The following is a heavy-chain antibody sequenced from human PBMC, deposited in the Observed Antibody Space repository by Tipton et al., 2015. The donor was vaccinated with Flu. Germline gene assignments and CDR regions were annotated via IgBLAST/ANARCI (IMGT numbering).Heavy chain of an antibody. Sequence: TLSLTCAVYGGSFSGYYWSWIRQPPGKGLEWVGEIYHSGSTNYNPSLKSRVTISVDTSKNQFSLKLTSVTAADTAVYYCAKQCSGGSCSHALEIWGQGTMVTVSS. J-gene: IGHJ3*02. CDR3: AKQCSGGSCSHALEI. CDR1: GGSFSGYY. V-gene: IGHV4-34*01. CDR2: IYHSGST. D-gene: IGHD2-15*01.